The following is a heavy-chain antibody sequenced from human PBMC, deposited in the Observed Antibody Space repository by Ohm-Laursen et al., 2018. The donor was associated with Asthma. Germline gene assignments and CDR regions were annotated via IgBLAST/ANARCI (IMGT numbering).Heavy chain of an antibody. D-gene: IGHD2-21*01. Sequence: SSLRLSCAASGFTFSSYGMHWVRQAPGKGLEWVAVISYDGSNKYYADSVKGRFTISRDNSKNTLYLQMNSLRAEDTAVYYCARGGTSIMTPLDYWGQGTLVTVSS. CDR1: GFTFSSYG. J-gene: IGHJ4*02. CDR3: ARGGTSIMTPLDY. V-gene: IGHV3-30*03. CDR2: ISYDGSNK.